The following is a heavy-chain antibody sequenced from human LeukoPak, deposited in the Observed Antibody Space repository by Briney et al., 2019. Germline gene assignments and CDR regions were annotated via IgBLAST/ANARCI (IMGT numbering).Heavy chain of an antibody. V-gene: IGHV1-18*01. J-gene: IGHJ4*02. Sequence: ASVKVSCKASGYTFTSYGISWVRQAPGQGLEWMGWISAYNGNTNYAQKLQGRVTMTTDTSTSTAYMELRSLRSDDTAVYYCARDLGLRGYGPTFDYWGQGTLVTVSS. D-gene: IGHD5-18*01. CDR2: ISAYNGNT. CDR3: ARDLGLRGYGPTFDY. CDR1: GYTFTSYG.